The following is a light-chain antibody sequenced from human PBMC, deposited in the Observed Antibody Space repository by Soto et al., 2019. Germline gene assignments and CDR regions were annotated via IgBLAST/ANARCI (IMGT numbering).Light chain of an antibody. CDR3: LQYNVYPLT. CDR1: QNITRW. CDR2: KAS. V-gene: IGKV1-5*03. J-gene: IGKJ4*01. Sequence: DIQMTQSPSTLSASVGDRVTITCRASQNITRWLAWYQQRPGKAPNLLIHKASTLEAGVPSRFSGSASGTAFTLTISSLQPDDFAAYFCLQYNVYPLTCGGGTKVEIK.